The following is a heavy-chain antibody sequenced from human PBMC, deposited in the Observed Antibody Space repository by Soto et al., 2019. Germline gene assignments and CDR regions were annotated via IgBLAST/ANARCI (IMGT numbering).Heavy chain of an antibody. CDR3: ARDGGCREGYTVGCSWFDP. D-gene: IGHD6-19*01. CDR2: IWYDGSNK. CDR1: GFTFSSYG. V-gene: IGHV3-33*01. J-gene: IGHJ5*02. Sequence: QVQLVESGGGVVQPGRSLRLSCAASGFTFSSYGMHWVRQAPGKGLEWVAVIWYDGSNKYYADSVKGRFTISRDNSKNTLYLQMSSLRAEETAVYYCARDGGCREGYTVGCSWFDPWGQGTLVTVSS.